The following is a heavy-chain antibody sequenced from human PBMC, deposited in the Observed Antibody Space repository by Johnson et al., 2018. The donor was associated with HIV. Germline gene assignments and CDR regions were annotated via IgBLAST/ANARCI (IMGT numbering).Heavy chain of an antibody. J-gene: IGHJ3*02. Sequence: EVQLLESGGGLVQPGGSLRLSCAASGFTFSIYWMSWVRQAPGKGLEWVANLKEDGSEEYYVDSVEGRLTVSRDNAKNSLFLQIDNLRAEDTAVYYCARDGVYSIPWDAFEIWGQGTMVIVSS. V-gene: IGHV3-7*05. CDR3: ARDGVYSIPWDAFEI. D-gene: IGHD6-13*01. CDR1: GFTFSIYW. CDR2: LKEDGSEE.